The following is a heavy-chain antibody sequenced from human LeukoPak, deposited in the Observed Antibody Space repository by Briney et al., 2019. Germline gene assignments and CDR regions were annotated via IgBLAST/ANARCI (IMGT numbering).Heavy chain of an antibody. V-gene: IGHV3-49*03. D-gene: IGHD2-15*01. CDR3: TRDHLGYCSGGSCYPVYYYYMDV. Sequence: PGRSLRLSCTASGFTFGDYAMSLFPPAPGKELGWAGFIRSKAYGGTTEYAAAVKGRFTISRDDAKSIAYLQMNSLKTEDTAVYYCTRDHLGYCSGGSCYPVYYYYMDVWGKGTTVTVSS. CDR1: GFTFGDYA. CDR2: IRSKAYGGTT. J-gene: IGHJ6*03.